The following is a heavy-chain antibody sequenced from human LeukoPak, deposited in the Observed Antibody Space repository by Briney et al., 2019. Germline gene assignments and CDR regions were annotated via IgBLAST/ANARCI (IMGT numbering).Heavy chain of an antibody. CDR1: GFTFSSYS. J-gene: IGHJ4*02. D-gene: IGHD3-10*01. CDR3: ARGGGGDTPPL. V-gene: IGHV3-21*01. CDR2: ISSSSYI. Sequence: GGSLRLSCAASGFTFSSYSMNWVRQAPGKGLEWVSSISSSSYIYYADSVKGRFTISRDNAKNSLYLQMNSLRAEDTAVYYCARGGGGDTPPLWGQGTLVTVSS.